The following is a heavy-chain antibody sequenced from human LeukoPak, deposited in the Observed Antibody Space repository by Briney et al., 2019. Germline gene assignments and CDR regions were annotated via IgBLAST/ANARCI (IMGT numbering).Heavy chain of an antibody. D-gene: IGHD3-10*01. V-gene: IGHV3-23*01. CDR1: GFTFSSYA. CDR3: AKTSAGIRGGYFDY. Sequence: SGGSLRPSCAASGFTFSSYAMSWVRQAPGKGLEWVSLINDSGGNTYYADSVKGRFTISRDNSKNTLFLQMSSLRAEDTAVYYCAKTSAGIRGGYFDYWGQGTLVTVSS. J-gene: IGHJ4*02. CDR2: INDSGGNT.